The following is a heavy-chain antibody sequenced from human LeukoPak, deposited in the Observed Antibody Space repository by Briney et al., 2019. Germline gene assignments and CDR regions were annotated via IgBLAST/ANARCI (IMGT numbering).Heavy chain of an antibody. D-gene: IGHD3-22*01. V-gene: IGHV1-2*02. CDR1: GYTXTGYY. CDR2: INPNSGGT. J-gene: IGHJ4*02. CDR3: ARNFYFDSSGYYHY. Sequence: ASVKVSCKASGYTXTGYYMHGVRQAPGQGLEWMEWINPNSGGTNYAQKFQGRVTMTRDTSISTAYMELSRLRSDDTAVYYCARNFYFDSSGYYHYWGQGTLVTVSS.